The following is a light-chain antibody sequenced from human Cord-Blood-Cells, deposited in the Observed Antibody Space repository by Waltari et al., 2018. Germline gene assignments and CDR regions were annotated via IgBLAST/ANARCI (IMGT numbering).Light chain of an antibody. V-gene: IGLV2-8*01. CDR3: SSYAGSNNLV. J-gene: IGLJ2*01. Sequence: QSALTQPPPASGSPGPSVTISCTGTSSDVGGYNYVSWYQQHPGKAPKLMIYEVSKRPSGVPDRFSGSKSGNTASLTVSGLQAEDEADYYCSSYAGSNNLVFGGGTKLTVL. CDR1: SSDVGGYNY. CDR2: EVS.